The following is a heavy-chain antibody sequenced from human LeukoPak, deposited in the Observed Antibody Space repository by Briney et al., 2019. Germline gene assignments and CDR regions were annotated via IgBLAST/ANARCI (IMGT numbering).Heavy chain of an antibody. J-gene: IGHJ4*02. Sequence: SGPTLVNPTQTLTLTCTFPGFSLSTSGMCVSWIRQPPGKALEWLALIDWDDDKYYSTSLKTRLTISKDTSKNQVVLTMTNMDPVDTATYYCARIRGIVATDPYYFDYWGQGTLVTVSS. CDR3: ARIRGIVATDPYYFDY. CDR2: IDWDDDK. V-gene: IGHV2-70*01. CDR1: GFSLSTSGMC. D-gene: IGHD5-12*01.